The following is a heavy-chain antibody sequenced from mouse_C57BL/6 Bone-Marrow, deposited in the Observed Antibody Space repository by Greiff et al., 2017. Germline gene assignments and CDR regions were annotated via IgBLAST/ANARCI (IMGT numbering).Heavy chain of an antibody. CDR2: LYPGSGST. J-gene: IGHJ4*01. V-gene: IGHV1-55*01. CDR1: GYTFTSYW. CDR3: ARWGSYYAMDY. Sequence: VQLQQPGAELVKPGASVKMSCKASGYTFTSYWITWVKQRPGQGLEWIGDLYPGSGSTNYNEKFKSKATLTVDTSSSTAYMQLSSLTSEDSAVDYCARWGSYYAMDYWGQGTSVTVSS.